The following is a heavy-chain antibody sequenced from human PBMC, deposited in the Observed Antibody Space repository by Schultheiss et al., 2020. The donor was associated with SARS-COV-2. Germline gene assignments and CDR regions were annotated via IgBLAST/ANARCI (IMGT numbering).Heavy chain of an antibody. CDR1: GFSFRNFP. CDR3: ARVRTGWFDP. V-gene: IGHV3-30*04. CDR2: ISYDGLNK. J-gene: IGHJ5*02. Sequence: GGSLRLSCAASGFSFRNFPLHWVRQAPGKGLEWMAAISYDGLNKYYGDSVKGRFIISRDNAKNTLYLQMNSLRAEDTAVYYCARVRTGWFDPWGQGTLVTVSS.